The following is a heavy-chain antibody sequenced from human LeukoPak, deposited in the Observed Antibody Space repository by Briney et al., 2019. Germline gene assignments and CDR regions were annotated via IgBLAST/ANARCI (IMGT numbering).Heavy chain of an antibody. CDR1: GGSFSGYY. D-gene: IGHD3-16*02. CDR2: INHSGST. CDR3: ARGFEYYDYVWGSYRRLTSYYFDY. Sequence: PSETLSLTCAVCGGSFSGYYWSWVRQPPGKGLEWVGEINHSGSTNYNPSLKSRVTISVDTSKNQFSLKLSSVTAADTAVYYCARGFEYYDYVWGSYRRLTSYYFDYWGQGTLVTVSS. V-gene: IGHV4-34*01. J-gene: IGHJ4*02.